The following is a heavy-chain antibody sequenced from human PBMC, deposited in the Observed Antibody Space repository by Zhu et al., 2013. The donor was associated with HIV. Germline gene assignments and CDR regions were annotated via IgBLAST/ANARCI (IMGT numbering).Heavy chain of an antibody. V-gene: IGHV1-8*02. J-gene: IGHJ4*02. CDR3: ARGRWDSNGYYSY. CDR1: ADTFSSYA. Sequence: QVQLVQSGADVKKPGSSVKVSCKASADTFSSYAISWVRQAPGQGLEWMGWMNPKSDNAGYAQKFQGRVTMTRNISISTAYMELNSLTSEDTAVYYCARGRWDSNGYYSYWGQGTLVTVSS. D-gene: IGHD3-22*01. CDR2: MNPKSDNA.